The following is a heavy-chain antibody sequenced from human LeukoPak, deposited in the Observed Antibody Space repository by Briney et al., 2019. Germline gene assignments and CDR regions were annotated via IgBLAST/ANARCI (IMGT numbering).Heavy chain of an antibody. Sequence: ASVKVSCKASGYTFTSYYMHWVRQAPGQGLEWMGIINPSGGSTCYAQKFQGRVTMTRDMSTSTVYMELRSLRSDDTAVYYCARDGHRMYYYDTSAYRFDYWGQGTLVTVSS. D-gene: IGHD3-22*01. CDR1: GYTFTSYY. V-gene: IGHV1-46*01. CDR2: INPSGGST. J-gene: IGHJ4*02. CDR3: ARDGHRMYYYDTSAYRFDY.